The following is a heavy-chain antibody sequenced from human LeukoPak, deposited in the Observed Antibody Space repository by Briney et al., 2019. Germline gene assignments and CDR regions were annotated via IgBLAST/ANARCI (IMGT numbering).Heavy chain of an antibody. D-gene: IGHD3-22*01. CDR2: ISTSSSYI. V-gene: IGHV3-21*01. CDR3: ARHVVAVGFDY. CDR1: GFTFSSYT. J-gene: IGHJ4*02. Sequence: GGSLRLSCAASGFTFSSYTMNWVRQAPGKGLEWVSSISTSSSYIYYGDSVKGRFTISRDNARNSLYLQMNSLRVEDTAVYYCARHVVAVGFDYWGQGTLVTVSS.